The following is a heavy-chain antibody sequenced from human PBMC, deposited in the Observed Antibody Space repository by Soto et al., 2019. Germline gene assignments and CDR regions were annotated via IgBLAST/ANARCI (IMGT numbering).Heavy chain of an antibody. CDR1: GFTFSSYS. Sequence: EVQLMESGGGLVQPGGSLRLSCAASGFTFSSYSMNWVRQAPGKGLEWVSYISSSSSTIYYADSVKGRFTISRDNAKNALYLPMISLRDEGTAVYYCARGLLEWQLNWFDPWGQGTLVTVSS. V-gene: IGHV3-48*02. CDR3: ARGLLEWQLNWFDP. J-gene: IGHJ5*02. CDR2: ISSSSSTI. D-gene: IGHD3-3*01.